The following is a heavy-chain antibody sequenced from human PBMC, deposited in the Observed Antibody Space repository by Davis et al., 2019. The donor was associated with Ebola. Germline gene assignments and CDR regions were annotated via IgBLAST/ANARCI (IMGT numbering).Heavy chain of an antibody. D-gene: IGHD3-3*01. CDR1: GYTFTSYG. J-gene: IGHJ6*03. CDR3: ARGLIWSGRATLRGDYYYYYMDV. Sequence: ASVKVSCKASGYTFTSYGISWVRQAPGQGLEWMGWISAYNGNTNYAQKLQGRVTMTTDTSTSTAYMELRSLRSDDTAVYYCARGLIWSGRATLRGDYYYYYMDVWGKGTTVTVSS. CDR2: ISAYNGNT. V-gene: IGHV1-18*01.